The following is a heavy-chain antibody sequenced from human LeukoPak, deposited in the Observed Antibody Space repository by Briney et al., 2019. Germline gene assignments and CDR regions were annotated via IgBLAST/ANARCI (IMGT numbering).Heavy chain of an antibody. CDR1: GFTFSSYS. J-gene: IGHJ3*02. Sequence: PGGSLRLSCAASGFTFSSYSMNWVRQAPGKGLEWVSSISSSSSYIYYADSVKGRFTISRDNAKNSLYLQMNSLRAEDTAVYYCAREEGFGMEAYCGGDCRSAFDIWGQGTMVTVSS. D-gene: IGHD2-21*02. CDR2: ISSSSSYI. V-gene: IGHV3-21*01. CDR3: AREEGFGMEAYCGGDCRSAFDI.